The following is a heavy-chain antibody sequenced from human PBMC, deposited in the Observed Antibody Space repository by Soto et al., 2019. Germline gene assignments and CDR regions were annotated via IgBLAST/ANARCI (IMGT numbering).Heavy chain of an antibody. D-gene: IGHD1-26*01. J-gene: IGHJ4*02. CDR1: GFTFSSYA. CDR2: ISGSGGST. V-gene: IGHV3-23*01. Sequence: GGSLRLSCAASGFTFSSYAMSWVRQAPGKGLEWVSAISGSGGSTYYADSVKGRFTISRDNSKNTLYLQMNSLRAEDTAVYYCAKDPTYSGSLPLRYFDYWGQGTLVTVSS. CDR3: AKDPTYSGSLPLRYFDY.